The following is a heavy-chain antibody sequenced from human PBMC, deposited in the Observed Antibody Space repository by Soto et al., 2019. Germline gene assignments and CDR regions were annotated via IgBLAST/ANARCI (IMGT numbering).Heavy chain of an antibody. CDR3: ARGHLSSWYYYYYGMDV. Sequence: PSETLSLTCAVYGGSFSGYYWSWIRQPPGKGLEWIGEINHSGSTNYNPSLKSRVTISVDTSKNQFSLKLSSVTAADTAVYYCARGHLSSWYYYYYGMDVWGQGTTVT. CDR2: INHSGST. J-gene: IGHJ6*02. D-gene: IGHD6-13*01. V-gene: IGHV4-34*01. CDR1: GGSFSGYY.